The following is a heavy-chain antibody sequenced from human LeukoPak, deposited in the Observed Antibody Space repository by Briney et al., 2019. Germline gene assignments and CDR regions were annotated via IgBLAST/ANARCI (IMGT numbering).Heavy chain of an antibody. Sequence: SEALSLTCAVYGGSFSGYYWSWIRQPPGKGVEWIGEINHSGSTNYNPSLKSRVTISVDTSKNQFSLKLSSVTAADTAVYYCARRMKWDPRGRAFDIWGQGTMVTVSS. D-gene: IGHD1-26*01. CDR2: INHSGST. J-gene: IGHJ3*02. V-gene: IGHV4-34*01. CDR1: GGSFSGYY. CDR3: ARRMKWDPRGRAFDI.